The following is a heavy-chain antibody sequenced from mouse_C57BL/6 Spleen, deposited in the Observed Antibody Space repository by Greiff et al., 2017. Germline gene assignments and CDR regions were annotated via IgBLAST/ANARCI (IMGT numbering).Heavy chain of an antibody. V-gene: IGHV1-55*01. CDR3: AREGMVTTADY. Sequence: QVQLQQPGAELVKPGASVKMSCKASGYTFTSYWITWVKQRPGQGLEWIGDIYPGSGSTNYNEKFKSKATITADTSSSTAYMQLSSLTSEDSAVYYWAREGMVTTADYWGQGTTLTVSS. D-gene: IGHD2-2*01. CDR2: IYPGSGST. CDR1: GYTFTSYW. J-gene: IGHJ2*01.